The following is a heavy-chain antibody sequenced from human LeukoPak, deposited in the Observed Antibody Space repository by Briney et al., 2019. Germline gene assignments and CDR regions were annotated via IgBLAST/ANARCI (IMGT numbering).Heavy chain of an antibody. D-gene: IGHD3-10*01. CDR1: SYPFTRYG. Sequence: ASVTVSCKASSYPFTRYGISWVRQAPGQGLEWMGWISGSNGNTNYAQKFLGRVTMTADTSTSTAYMELRSLTSDDTAVYYCARSGRGTYYYFDLWGQGTLVTVSS. CDR2: ISGSNGNT. V-gene: IGHV1-18*01. J-gene: IGHJ4*02. CDR3: ARSGRGTYYYFDL.